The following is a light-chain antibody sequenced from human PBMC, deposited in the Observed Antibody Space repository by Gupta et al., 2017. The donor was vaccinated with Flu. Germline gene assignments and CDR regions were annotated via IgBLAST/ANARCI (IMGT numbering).Light chain of an antibody. Sequence: VMTQSPATLSVYPGERATLSCRASQSVSNNLAWYQQKPGQAPRLLIYGAYTRATHIPARFSGSGSGTEFTLTINSLQSEDIAVYYCQQDDNWPPLTFGGGTKVEIK. V-gene: IGKV3-15*01. J-gene: IGKJ4*01. CDR1: QSVSNN. CDR3: QQDDNWPPLT. CDR2: GAY.